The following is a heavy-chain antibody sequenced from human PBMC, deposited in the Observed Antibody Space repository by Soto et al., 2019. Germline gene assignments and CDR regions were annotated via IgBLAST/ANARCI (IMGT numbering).Heavy chain of an antibody. D-gene: IGHD1-26*01. CDR3: AWGGSYFIDAFDS. CDR1: GYTFTSYD. V-gene: IGHV1-8*01. J-gene: IGHJ3*02. CDR2: MNPNSGNT. Sequence: SVKVSCKASGYTFTSYDINWVRQATGQGLEWMGWMNPNSGNTGYAQKFQGRVTMTRNTSISTDYRELRSQRYEGTAVGYCAWGGSYFIDAFDSWGQGTMVTGSS.